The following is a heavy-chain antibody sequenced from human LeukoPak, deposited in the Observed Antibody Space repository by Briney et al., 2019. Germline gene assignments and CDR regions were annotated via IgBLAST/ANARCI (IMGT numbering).Heavy chain of an antibody. J-gene: IGHJ4*02. CDR2: INWNGDST. CDR3: ARDEDPTYYED. CDR1: GFTFDDYG. Sequence: GGSLRLSCAASGFTFDDYGMSWVRQAPGKGLEWVSGINWNGDSTGYADSVKGRFTISRDNAKNSLYLQMKSLRAEDTAVYYCARDEDPTYYEDWGQGTLVTVSS. V-gene: IGHV3-20*04.